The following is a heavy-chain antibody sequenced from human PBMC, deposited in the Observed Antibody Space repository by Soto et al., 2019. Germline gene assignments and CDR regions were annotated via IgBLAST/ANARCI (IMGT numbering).Heavy chain of an antibody. D-gene: IGHD4-4*01. J-gene: IGHJ5*02. V-gene: IGHV3-30-3*01. CDR2: ISYDGSNK. CDR1: GFTFSSYA. CDR3: ARDHRPSTVTTNQGGKAKSDNWFDP. Sequence: GGSLRLSCAASGFTFSSYAMHWVRQAPGKGLEWVAVISYDGSNKYYADSVKGRFTISRDNSKNTLYLQMNSLRAEDTAVYYCARDHRPSTVTTNQGGKAKSDNWFDPWGQGTLVTVSS.